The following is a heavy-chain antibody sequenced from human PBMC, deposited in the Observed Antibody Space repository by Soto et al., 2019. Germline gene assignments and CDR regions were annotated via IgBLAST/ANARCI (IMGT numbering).Heavy chain of an antibody. D-gene: IGHD2-2*01. CDR1: GYTFTSYD. Sequence: ASVKVSCKASGYTFTSYDINWVRQATGQGLEWMGWMNPNSGNTGYAQKFQGRVTMTRNTSISTAYMELSSLRSEDTAVYYCARGHCSSTSCPNNWFDPWGQGTLVTVSS. CDR3: ARGHCSSTSCPNNWFDP. V-gene: IGHV1-8*01. J-gene: IGHJ5*02. CDR2: MNPNSGNT.